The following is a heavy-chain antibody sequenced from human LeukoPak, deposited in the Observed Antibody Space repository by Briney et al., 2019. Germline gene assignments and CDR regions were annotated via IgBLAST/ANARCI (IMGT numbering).Heavy chain of an antibody. CDR1: GFTFSSYA. CDR3: AKDLGYDILTGYNGFDY. J-gene: IGHJ4*02. CDR2: ISGSGGST. D-gene: IGHD3-9*01. Sequence: GGSLRLSCAASGFTFSSYAMSWVRQAPGKGLEWVSGISGSGGSTNYADSVKGRFTISRDNSKNTLYLQMNTLRAEDTAVYYCAKDLGYDILTGYNGFDYWGQGALVTVSS. V-gene: IGHV3-23*01.